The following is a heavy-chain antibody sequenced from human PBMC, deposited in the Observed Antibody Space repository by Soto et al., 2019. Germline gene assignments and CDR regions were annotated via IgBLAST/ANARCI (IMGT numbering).Heavy chain of an antibody. CDR1: GFTFSSYA. Sequence: GGSLRLSCAASGFTFSSYAMSWVRQAPGKGLEWVSAISVSVGSTYYADSVKGWFTISRDNSKNTLYLQMNSLRAEDTAVYYCAKASWGGWYYFDYWGQGTLVTVSS. CDR2: ISVSVGST. J-gene: IGHJ4*02. D-gene: IGHD6-19*01. V-gene: IGHV3-23*01. CDR3: AKASWGGWYYFDY.